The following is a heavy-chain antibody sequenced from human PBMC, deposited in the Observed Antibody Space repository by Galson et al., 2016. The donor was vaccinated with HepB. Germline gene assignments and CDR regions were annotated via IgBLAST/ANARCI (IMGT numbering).Heavy chain of an antibody. CDR3: AAAMHQRPVGYFDF. CDR1: GFSFTTYW. Sequence: QSGAEVKKPGDSLKISCKGSGFSFTTYWIGWVRQMPGKGLEWMGIIYPGGSNTIYSPPFEGQITISADKSISTAYLQWSRLKASDTAVYYCAAAMHQRPVGYFDFWAQGTVVTVSS. J-gene: IGHJ4*02. CDR2: IYPGGSNT. V-gene: IGHV5-51*01.